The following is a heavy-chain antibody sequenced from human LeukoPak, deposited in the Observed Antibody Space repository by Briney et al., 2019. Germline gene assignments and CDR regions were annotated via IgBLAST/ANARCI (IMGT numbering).Heavy chain of an antibody. CDR2: IYYSGST. Sequence: PSETLSLTCTVSGGSISSSSYYWGWIRQPPGKGLEWIGSIYYSGSTYYNPSLKSRVTISVDTSKNQFSLKLSSVSAADTAVYYCARGGRAFGVVRYYFDYWGQGTLVTVSS. D-gene: IGHD3-3*01. CDR1: GGSISSSSYY. CDR3: ARGGRAFGVVRYYFDY. J-gene: IGHJ4*02. V-gene: IGHV4-39*07.